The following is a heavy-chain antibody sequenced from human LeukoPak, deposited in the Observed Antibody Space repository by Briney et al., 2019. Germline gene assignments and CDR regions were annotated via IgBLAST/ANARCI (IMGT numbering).Heavy chain of an antibody. V-gene: IGHV3-33*06. CDR1: GFTFNNYG. J-gene: IGHJ4*02. D-gene: IGHD3-10*01. CDR2: IWYDGSNK. CDR3: AKMLVRGGIRGYFDY. Sequence: PGGSLRLSCAASGFTFNNYGMHWVRQAPGKGLEWMALIWYDGSNKYYADSVKGRFTIYRDNSKNTLYLKMNSLRAEDTAVYYCAKMLVRGGIRGYFDYWGQGTLVTVSS.